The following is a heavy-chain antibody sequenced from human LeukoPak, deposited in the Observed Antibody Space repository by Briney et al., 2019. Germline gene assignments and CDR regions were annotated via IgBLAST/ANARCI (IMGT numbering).Heavy chain of an antibody. CDR3: ARHPSGDFYASGPFEL. CDR1: GFTFSSYA. D-gene: IGHD3-10*01. V-gene: IGHV3-23*01. J-gene: IGHJ1*01. Sequence: PGGSLRLSCAASGFTFSSYAMSWVRQAPGKGLEWVSAISGSGGSTYYADSVKGRFTISRDNSKNTLYLQMNSLRAEDTAVYYCARHPSGDFYASGPFELWGQGTLVSVSS. CDR2: ISGSGGST.